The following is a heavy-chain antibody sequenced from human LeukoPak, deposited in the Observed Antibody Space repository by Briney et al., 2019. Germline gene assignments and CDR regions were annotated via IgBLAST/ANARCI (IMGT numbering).Heavy chain of an antibody. CDR2: VYYSGST. J-gene: IGHJ2*01. Sequence: SETLSLTCTVSGGSINSRSYYWGWIRQPPGKGLEWIGSVYYSGSTDYNPSLESRVTISIDTSKNQFSLKLTSVTATDTAVYYCARHPYYASGRWYFDLWGRGTLVTVSS. D-gene: IGHD3-10*01. CDR3: ARHPYYASGRWYFDL. V-gene: IGHV4-39*01. CDR1: GGSINSRSYY.